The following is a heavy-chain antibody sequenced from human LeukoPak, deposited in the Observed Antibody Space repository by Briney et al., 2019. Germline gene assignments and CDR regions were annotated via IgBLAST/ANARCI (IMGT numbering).Heavy chain of an antibody. CDR2: IYTSGST. J-gene: IGHJ4*02. Sequence: PSETLSLTCTVSGGSTSSYYWSWIRQPAGKGLEWIGRIYTSGSTNYNPSLKSRVTMSVDTSKNQFSLKLSSVTAADTAVYYCAREHYYDSSGYYVDYWGQGTLVTVSS. V-gene: IGHV4-4*07. CDR1: GGSTSSYY. CDR3: AREHYYDSSGYYVDY. D-gene: IGHD3-22*01.